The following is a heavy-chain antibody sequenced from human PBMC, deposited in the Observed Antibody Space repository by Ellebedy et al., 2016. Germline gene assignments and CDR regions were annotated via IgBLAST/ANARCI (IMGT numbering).Heavy chain of an antibody. CDR1: GGSFSASW. D-gene: IGHD1-26*01. Sequence: SETLSLXXAVYGGSFSASWWSWIRQPPGKGLEWIGEVTPSGSTNYSPSLKSRVTISGDRSNNQFSLKLSSVTAADTAVYYCARDPGEVGATSLMDWGQGTLVTVSS. J-gene: IGHJ4*02. CDR2: VTPSGST. V-gene: IGHV4-34*01. CDR3: ARDPGEVGATSLMD.